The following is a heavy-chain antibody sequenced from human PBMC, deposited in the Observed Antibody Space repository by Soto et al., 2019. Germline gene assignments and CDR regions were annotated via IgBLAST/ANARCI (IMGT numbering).Heavy chain of an antibody. D-gene: IGHD5-18*01. CDR2: MNPSVGST. Sequence: SVKVSSDSSGYTLSSNYIRWARQAPGRGLERMGVMNPSVGSTTYAQKFHGRVTMTRDTSTSTVYMELSSLRSEDTAVYHCARAAAYNYGYPTDYWGLGTLVTVSS. J-gene: IGHJ4*02. V-gene: IGHV1-46*01. CDR3: ARAAAYNYGYPTDY. CDR1: GYTLSSNY.